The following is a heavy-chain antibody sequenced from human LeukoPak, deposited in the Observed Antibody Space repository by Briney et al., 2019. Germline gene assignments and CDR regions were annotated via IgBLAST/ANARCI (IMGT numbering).Heavy chain of an antibody. CDR2: ISWNSGSI. Sequence: PGGSLRLSCAASGFTFDDYAMHWVRQAPGKGLEWVSGISWNSGSIGYADSVKGRFTISRDNAKNSLYLQMNSLRAEDTAVYYCARAQGTHFDYWGQGTLVTVSS. J-gene: IGHJ4*02. V-gene: IGHV3-9*01. CDR1: GFTFDDYA. CDR3: ARAQGTHFDY. D-gene: IGHD1-14*01.